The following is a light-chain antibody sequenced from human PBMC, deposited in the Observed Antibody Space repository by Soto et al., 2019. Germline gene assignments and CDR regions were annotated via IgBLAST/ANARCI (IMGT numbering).Light chain of an antibody. J-gene: IGLJ3*02. CDR2: LEGSGSY. Sequence: QPVLTQSSSASASLGSSVKLTCTLSSGHSSNIIAWHQQQSGKAPRYLMKLEGSGSYNKGSGVPDRFSGSRSGADRYLTISNLQSEDEADYYCETWDSNTRVLGGGTKLTVL. CDR3: ETWDSNTRV. CDR1: SGHSSNI. V-gene: IGLV4-60*03.